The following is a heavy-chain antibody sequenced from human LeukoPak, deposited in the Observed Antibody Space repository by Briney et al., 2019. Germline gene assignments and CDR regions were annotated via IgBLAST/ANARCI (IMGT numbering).Heavy chain of an antibody. V-gene: IGHV4-39*01. J-gene: IGHJ5*02. CDR3: ARSYGSGRIDWFDP. Sequence: PSETLSLTCTVSGGSISSSSYYWGWIRQPPGKGLEWIGSIYYSGSTYYNPSLKSRVTISVDTSKNQFSLKLSSVTAADTAVYYCARSYGSGRIDWFDPWGQGTLVTVSS. CDR1: GGSISSSSYY. CDR2: IYYSGST. D-gene: IGHD3-10*01.